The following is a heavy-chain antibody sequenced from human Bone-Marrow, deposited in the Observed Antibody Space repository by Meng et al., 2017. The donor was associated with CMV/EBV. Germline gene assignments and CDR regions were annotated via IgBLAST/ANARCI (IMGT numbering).Heavy chain of an antibody. V-gene: IGHV3-11*04. CDR2: ISSSGSTI. CDR1: GGSVSSGSYY. Sequence: LSLTCTVSGGSVSSGSYYWSWIRQAPGKGLEWVSYISSSGSTIYYADSVKGRFTISRDNSKNTLYLQMNSLRAEDTAVYYCARDLEGGSSWGQGTLVTVSS. D-gene: IGHD6-13*01. J-gene: IGHJ5*02. CDR3: ARDLEGGSS.